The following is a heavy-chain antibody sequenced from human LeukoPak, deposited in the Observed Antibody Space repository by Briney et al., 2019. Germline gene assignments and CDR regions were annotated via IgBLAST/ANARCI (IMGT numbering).Heavy chain of an antibody. D-gene: IGHD2-15*01. Sequence: SETLSLTCTVSGGSISSYYWSWIRQSAGKGLEWIGRIYTNGNTNYNPSLKSRVTMSVDTSKNQFSLKLSSVTAADTAVYYCARGVCSGGSCYGYYFDYWGQGTLVTVSS. CDR3: ARGVCSGGSCYGYYFDY. CDR2: IYTNGNT. CDR1: GGSISSYY. J-gene: IGHJ4*02. V-gene: IGHV4-4*07.